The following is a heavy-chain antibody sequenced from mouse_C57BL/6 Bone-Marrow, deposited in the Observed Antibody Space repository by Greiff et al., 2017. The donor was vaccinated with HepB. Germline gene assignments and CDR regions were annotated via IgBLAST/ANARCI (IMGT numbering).Heavy chain of an antibody. CDR3: TRVLMITTSFDY. Sequence: DVHLVESGEGLVKPGGSLKLSCAASGFTFSSYAMSWVRQTPEKRLEWVAYISSGGDYIYYADTVKGRFTISRDNARNTLYLQMSSLKSEDTAMYYCTRVLMITTSFDYWGQGTTLTVSS. D-gene: IGHD2-4*01. J-gene: IGHJ2*01. CDR1: GFTFSSYA. V-gene: IGHV5-9-1*02. CDR2: ISSGGDYI.